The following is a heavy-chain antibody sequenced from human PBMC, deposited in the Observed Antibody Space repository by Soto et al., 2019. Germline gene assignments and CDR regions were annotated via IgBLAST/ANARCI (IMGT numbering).Heavy chain of an antibody. D-gene: IGHD6-19*01. Sequence: WWSLRLSCSASVFTFSSYAMSWFRQAPGKGLEWVSAISGSGGSTYYADSVKGRFTISRDNSKNTLYLQMNSLRAEDTAVYYCAKGPLAVAGRVRYYYGMDVWGQGTTVTVSS. J-gene: IGHJ6*02. CDR2: ISGSGGST. CDR3: AKGPLAVAGRVRYYYGMDV. CDR1: VFTFSSYA. V-gene: IGHV3-23*01.